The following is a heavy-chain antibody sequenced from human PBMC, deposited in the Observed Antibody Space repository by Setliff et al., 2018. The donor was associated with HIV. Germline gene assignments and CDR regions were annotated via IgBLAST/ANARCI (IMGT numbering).Heavy chain of an antibody. CDR2: INPNSGGS. Sequence: ASVKVSCKASGYTFTDYYLHWVRQAPGQGPEWMGRINPNSGGSSYAQKFQGRFTISRDNSKNTLYLQMNSLRVEDTALYYCAKDDGSYWGNYFDSWGQGTLVTVSS. CDR3: AKDDGSYWGNYFDS. D-gene: IGHD1-26*01. J-gene: IGHJ4*02. V-gene: IGHV1-2*06. CDR1: GYTFTDYY.